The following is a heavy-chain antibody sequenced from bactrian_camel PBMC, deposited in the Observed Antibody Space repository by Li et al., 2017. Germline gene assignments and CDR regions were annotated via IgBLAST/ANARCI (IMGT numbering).Heavy chain of an antibody. Sequence: HVQLVESGGDSVQPGGSLRLSCEASGFPFSANHMSWVRQPVGKKLEWVSSITASGTTSYSNSVRGRFTISRDNAKNTLYLQLDSLSTEDTATYYCAKGRPRLGLVAADLDRGQGTQVTVS. V-gene: IGHV3S1*01. CDR1: GFPFSANH. J-gene: IGHJ4*01. D-gene: IGHD7*01. CDR2: ITASGTT. CDR3: AKGRPRLGLVAADLD.